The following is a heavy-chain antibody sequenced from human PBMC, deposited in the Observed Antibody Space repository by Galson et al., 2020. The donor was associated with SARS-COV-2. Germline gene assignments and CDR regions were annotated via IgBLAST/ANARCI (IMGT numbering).Heavy chain of an antibody. CDR3: AGDILTGYGSY. CDR1: GFTFSDSY. V-gene: IGHV3-11*01. J-gene: IGHJ4*02. Sequence: LHISCPAPGFTFSDSYMSWIRQAPGKGLEWVSYISSSGSTISYADSVKGRCTISRDNAKNSLYLQMNSLRADDMGVYYWAGDILTGYGSYWGQGTLVTVSS. D-gene: IGHD3-9*01. CDR2: ISSSGSTI.